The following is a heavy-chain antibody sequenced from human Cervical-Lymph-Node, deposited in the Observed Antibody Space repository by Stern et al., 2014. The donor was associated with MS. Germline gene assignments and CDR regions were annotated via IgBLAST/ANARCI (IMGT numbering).Heavy chain of an antibody. CDR2: ISYDGSDT. Sequence: QVQLVQSGGGVFHPGRSLRLTCTVSGFTFSSYGMHWVRQAPGQEVEWVSVISYDGSDTYYAESVKGRFTISRDNSKNTLYLEMRSLRPEDTAVYYCVKRGITEVRGVRLGDYWGPGTLVIVSS. D-gene: IGHD3-10*01. V-gene: IGHV3-30*18. CDR3: VKRGITEVRGVRLGDY. J-gene: IGHJ4*02. CDR1: GFTFSSYG.